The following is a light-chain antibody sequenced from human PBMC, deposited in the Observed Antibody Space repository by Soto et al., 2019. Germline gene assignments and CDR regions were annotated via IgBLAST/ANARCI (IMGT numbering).Light chain of an antibody. V-gene: IGKV3D-20*02. Sequence: EIVLTQSPDTLSLSPGERATLSCRASQSISSTHLVWYQQKPGQAPSLLIFGASSRATGIPDRFSGSGSGTDFTLTISDVQPEDFALYYCHQRQSWPRTFGQGTKVDI. CDR3: HQRQSWPRT. CDR2: GAS. J-gene: IGKJ1*01. CDR1: QSISSTH.